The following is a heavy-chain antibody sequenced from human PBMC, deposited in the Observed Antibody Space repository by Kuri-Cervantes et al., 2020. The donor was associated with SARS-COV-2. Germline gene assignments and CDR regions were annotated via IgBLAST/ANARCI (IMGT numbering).Heavy chain of an antibody. CDR3: VRDGPAYCGGDCYSAY. CDR1: GGTFSSYA. V-gene: IGHV1-69*05. J-gene: IGHJ4*02. CDR2: IIPIFGTA. Sequence: SVKVSCKASGGTFSSYAISWVRQAPGQGLEWMGGIIPIFGTANYAQKFQGRVTMTRDTSTSTVYMELSSLRSEDTAVYYCVRDGPAYCGGDCYSAYWGQGTLVTVSS. D-gene: IGHD2-21*02.